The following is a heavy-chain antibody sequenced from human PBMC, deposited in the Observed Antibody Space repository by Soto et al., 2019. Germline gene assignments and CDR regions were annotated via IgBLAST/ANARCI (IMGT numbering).Heavy chain of an antibody. J-gene: IGHJ4*02. D-gene: IGHD1-26*01. Sequence: GGSLRLSCAASEFTFSGSSMHWVRQASGKGLEWVGRIRSKTTNYATAYAASVKDRFTISRDDSKNTTYLQMSSLKTEDTAVYYCTPEGAGFKYWGQGTLVTVS. V-gene: IGHV3-73*01. CDR3: TPEGAGFKY. CDR2: IRSKTTNYAT. CDR1: EFTFSGSS.